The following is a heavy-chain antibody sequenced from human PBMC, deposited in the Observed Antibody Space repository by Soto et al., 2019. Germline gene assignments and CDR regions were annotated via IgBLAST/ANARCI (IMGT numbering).Heavy chain of an antibody. CDR2: INPSGGST. CDR1: GYTFTSYY. J-gene: IGHJ4*02. Sequence: GASVKVSCKASGYTFTSYYIHWVRQAPGQGLEWMGIINPSGGSTSYAQKFQGRVTMTRDTSTSTVYMELSSLTSEDTAVYYCARPGAQTGLDLNYDFWSGPFDDWGQGTLVTVPQ. V-gene: IGHV1-46*01. D-gene: IGHD3-3*01. CDR3: ARPGAQTGLDLNYDFWSGPFDD.